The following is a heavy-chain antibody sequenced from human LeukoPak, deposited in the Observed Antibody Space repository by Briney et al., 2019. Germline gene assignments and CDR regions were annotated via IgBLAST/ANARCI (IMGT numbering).Heavy chain of an antibody. CDR2: IYHSGST. D-gene: IGHD4-23*01. J-gene: IGHJ4*02. CDR1: GGSISNTNW. CDR3: GKVGGNSNS. Sequence: SETLSLTCGVSGGSISNTNWWSWVRQPPGQGLEWIGSIYHSGSTYYNPSLQSRVIISRDTSENQFSLEMTSVTAADTAMYYCGKVGGNSNSWGPGTLVTVSS. V-gene: IGHV4-4*02.